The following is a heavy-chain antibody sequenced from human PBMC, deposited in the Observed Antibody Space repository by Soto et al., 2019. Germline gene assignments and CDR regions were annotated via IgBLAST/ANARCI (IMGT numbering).Heavy chain of an antibody. Sequence: QVQLVESGGGVVKPGRSLRLSCAASGFTFSSYAMHWVRQAPGKGLEWVAVISYDGSNKYYADSVKGRFTISRYNSKNTLYLQMNSLRAEDTAVYYCASMTPRKELRFLEWVFDYWGQGTLVTVSS. V-gene: IGHV3-30-3*01. CDR1: GFTFSSYA. J-gene: IGHJ4*02. CDR2: ISYDGSNK. D-gene: IGHD3-3*01. CDR3: ASMTPRKELRFLEWVFDY.